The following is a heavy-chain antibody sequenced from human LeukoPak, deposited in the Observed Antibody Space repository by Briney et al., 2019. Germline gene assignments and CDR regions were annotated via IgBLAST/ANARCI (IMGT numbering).Heavy chain of an antibody. CDR3: ARDKSHSSGWYSSAFDI. Sequence: KSGGSLRLSCAASGFTFSSYSMNWVRQAPGKGLEWVSSISSSSSYIYYTDSVKGRFTISRDNAKNSLYLHTNSLRAEDTAVYYCARDKSHSSGWYSSAFDIWGQGTMVTVSS. D-gene: IGHD6-19*01. CDR1: GFTFSSYS. CDR2: ISSSSSYI. J-gene: IGHJ3*02. V-gene: IGHV3-21*01.